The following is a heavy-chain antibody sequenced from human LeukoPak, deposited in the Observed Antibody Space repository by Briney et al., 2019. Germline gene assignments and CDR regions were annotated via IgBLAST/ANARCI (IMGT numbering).Heavy chain of an antibody. D-gene: IGHD5-18*01. CDR1: GGSISSYY. J-gene: IGHJ6*03. V-gene: IGHV4-59*01. Sequence: PSETLSLTCTVSGGSISSYYWSWIRQPPGKGLEWIGYIYYSGSTNYNPSLKSRVTISVDTSKNQFSLKLSSVTAADTAVYYCARGLGGTSWIQLWADYYYYYYMDVWGKGTTVTVSS. CDR2: IYYSGST. CDR3: ARGLGGTSWIQLWADYYYYYYMDV.